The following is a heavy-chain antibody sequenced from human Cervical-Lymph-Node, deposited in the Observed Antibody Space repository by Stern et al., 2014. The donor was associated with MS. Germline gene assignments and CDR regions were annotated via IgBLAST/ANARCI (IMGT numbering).Heavy chain of an antibody. D-gene: IGHD4-17*01. J-gene: IGHJ4*02. CDR2: IYYSGSI. CDR1: GGSISSGDYY. V-gene: IGHV4-31*03. CDR3: ARESPGDYEFDF. Sequence: QVQLVQSGPGLVRPSQTLSLTCTVSGGSISSGDYYWSWIRQHPGKGLEWIGYIYYSGSIYYNPSLKSRVTISVDTSKNQFSLKLSSVTAADTAVYYCARESPGDYEFDFWGQGTLVTVSS.